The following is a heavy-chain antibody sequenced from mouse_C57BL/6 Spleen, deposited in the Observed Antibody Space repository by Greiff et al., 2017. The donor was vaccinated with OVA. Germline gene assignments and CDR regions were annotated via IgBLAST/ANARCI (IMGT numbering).Heavy chain of an antibody. V-gene: IGHV5-17*01. J-gene: IGHJ3*01. CDR1: GFTFSDYG. CDR3: ARDYYVFAY. D-gene: IGHD1-1*01. Sequence: DVQLVESGGGLVKPGGSLKLSCAASGFTFSDYGMHWVRQAPEKGLEWVAYISSGSSAIYYADSMKGRFTISRDNAKNTLFLQMTSLRSEDTAMYYCARDYYVFAYWGQGTLVTVSA. CDR2: ISSGSSAI.